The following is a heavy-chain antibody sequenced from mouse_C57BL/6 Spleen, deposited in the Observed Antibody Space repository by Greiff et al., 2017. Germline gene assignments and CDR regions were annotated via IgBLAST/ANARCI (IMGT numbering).Heavy chain of an antibody. CDR3: ARAVTKVVAYYFDY. J-gene: IGHJ2*01. Sequence: QVQLQQSGPELVKPGASVKISCKASGYAFSSSWMNWVKQRPGKGLEWIGRIYPGDGDTNYNGKFKGKATLTADKSSSTAYMQLSSLTSEDSAVYFCARAVTKVVAYYFDYWGQGTTLTVSS. V-gene: IGHV1-82*01. CDR1: GYAFSSSW. CDR2: IYPGDGDT. D-gene: IGHD1-1*01.